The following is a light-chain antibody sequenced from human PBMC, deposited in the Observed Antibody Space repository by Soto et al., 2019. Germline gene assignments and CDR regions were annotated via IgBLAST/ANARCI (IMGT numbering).Light chain of an antibody. CDR1: GSDVGGYNY. V-gene: IGLV2-14*01. J-gene: IGLJ2*01. CDR2: DVS. CDR3: RSYTSASTPLV. Sequence: SALTQPASVSGSPGQSITISCTGTGSDVGGYNYVSWYQQHPGKAPKVMIYDVSNRPSGVSNRFSGSKSGNTASLTISGLQAEDEADYYCRSYTSASTPLVFGGGTKLTVL.